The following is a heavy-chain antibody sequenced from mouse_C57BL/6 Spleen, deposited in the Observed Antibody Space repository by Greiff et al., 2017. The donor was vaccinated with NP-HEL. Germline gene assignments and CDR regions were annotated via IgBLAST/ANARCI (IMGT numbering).Heavy chain of an antibody. CDR3: ASYGNYGFAY. Sequence: QVQLQQSGPGLVQPSQSLSITCTASGFSLTSYGVHWVRQSPGKGLEWLGVIWSGGSTDYNAAFISRLSISKDNSKSQIFFKMNSLQADDTAIYYCASYGNYGFAYWGQGTLVTVSA. J-gene: IGHJ3*01. CDR1: GFSLTSYG. V-gene: IGHV2-2*01. CDR2: IWSGGST. D-gene: IGHD2-1*01.